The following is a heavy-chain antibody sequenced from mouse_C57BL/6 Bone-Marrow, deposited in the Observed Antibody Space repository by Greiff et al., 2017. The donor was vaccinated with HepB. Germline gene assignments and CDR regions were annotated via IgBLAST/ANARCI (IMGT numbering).Heavy chain of an antibody. D-gene: IGHD2-4*01. J-gene: IGHJ4*01. V-gene: IGHV1-52*01. CDR1: GYTFTSYW. CDR3: ARGGDYAGWAMDY. Sequence: VQLQQPGAELVRPGSSVKLSCKASGYTFTSYWMHWVKQRPIQGLEWIGNIDPSDSETHYNQKFKDKATLTVDKSSSTAYMQLSSLTSEDSAVYYCARGGDYAGWAMDYWGQGTSVTVSS. CDR2: IDPSDSET.